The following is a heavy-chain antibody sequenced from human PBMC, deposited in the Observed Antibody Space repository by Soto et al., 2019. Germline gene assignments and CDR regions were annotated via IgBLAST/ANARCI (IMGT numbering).Heavy chain of an antibody. CDR1: GGSISSYY. Sequence: QVQLQESGPGLVKPSETLSLTCTVSGGSISSYYWSWIRQPPGKGLEWIGYIYYSGSTNYNPSLKSRVTISVDTSKNQFSLKLSSVTAADTAVYYCARGRSWSYYFDYWGQGTLVTVSS. CDR3: ARGRSWSYYFDY. J-gene: IGHJ4*02. CDR2: IYYSGST. D-gene: IGHD6-13*01. V-gene: IGHV4-59*01.